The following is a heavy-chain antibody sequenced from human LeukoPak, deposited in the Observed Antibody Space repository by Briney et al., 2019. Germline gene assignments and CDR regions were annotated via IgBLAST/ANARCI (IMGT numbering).Heavy chain of an antibody. Sequence: SETLSLTCTVSGGSISNYYWGWIRQPPGKGLEWIGSIYYSGSTYYNPSLKSRVTISVDTSKNQFSLQLNSVTPEDTAVYYCARASCCGYDPIKYYYYYMDVWGKGTTVTVSS. V-gene: IGHV4-39*01. D-gene: IGHD5-12*01. J-gene: IGHJ6*03. CDR2: IYYSGST. CDR1: GGSISNYY. CDR3: ARASCCGYDPIKYYYYYMDV.